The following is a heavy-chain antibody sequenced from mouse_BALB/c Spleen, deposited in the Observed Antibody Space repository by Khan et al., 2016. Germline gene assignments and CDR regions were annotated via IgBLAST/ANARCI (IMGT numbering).Heavy chain of an antibody. CDR3: ATGDY. V-gene: IGHV1-4*01. J-gene: IGHJ2*01. Sequence: QVQLKESGAELARPGASVKMSCKASGYTFTSYMMHWVKQRPGQGLEWIGYINPSSGYTNYNQKFKDKATLTADKSSSTAYMQLSSLTSEDSAVYYCATGDYWGQGTTLTVSS. CDR2: INPSSGYT. CDR1: GYTFTSYM.